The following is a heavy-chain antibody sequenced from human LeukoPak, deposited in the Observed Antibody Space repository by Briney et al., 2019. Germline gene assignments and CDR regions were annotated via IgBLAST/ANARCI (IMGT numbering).Heavy chain of an antibody. Sequence: GGSLRLSCAASGFTFRSYSMHWVRQAPGKGLEWAATISYDGSNVYYADSVKGRFTISRDNSKNTVYLEMSGLRVEDTAVYYCARGLGGTGPDAFDIWGQGTVVTVSA. CDR2: ISYDGSNV. J-gene: IGHJ3*02. CDR1: GFTFRSYS. D-gene: IGHD1-1*01. V-gene: IGHV3-30-3*01. CDR3: ARGLGGTGPDAFDI.